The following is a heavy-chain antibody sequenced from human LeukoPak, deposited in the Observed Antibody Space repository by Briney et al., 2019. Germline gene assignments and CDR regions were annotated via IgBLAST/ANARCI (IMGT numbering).Heavy chain of an antibody. CDR1: GYTFASYA. CDR2: IIPIFGTA. Sequence: SVKVSCKASGYTFASYAISWVRQAPGQGLEWMGGIIPIFGTANYAQKFQGRVTITADESTSTAYMELSSLRSEDTAVYYCARATIGELAVDYFDYWGQGTLVTVSS. CDR3: ARATIGELAVDYFDY. V-gene: IGHV1-69*13. J-gene: IGHJ4*02. D-gene: IGHD3-10*01.